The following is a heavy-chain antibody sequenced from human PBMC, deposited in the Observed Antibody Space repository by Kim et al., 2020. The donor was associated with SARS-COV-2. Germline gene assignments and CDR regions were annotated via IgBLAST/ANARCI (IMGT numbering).Heavy chain of an antibody. Sequence: GGSLRLSCVASGFTFSNYWMSWVRQAPGKGLEWVANIRQSGSEKYYVDSVNGRFTISRDNAKNSLVLQMNSLRAEDTAVYYCARGDYYGSGSHYLPPDY. V-gene: IGHV3-7*03. D-gene: IGHD3-10*01. CDR2: IRQSGSEK. CDR3: ARGDYYGSGSHYLPPDY. CDR1: GFTFSNYW. J-gene: IGHJ4*01.